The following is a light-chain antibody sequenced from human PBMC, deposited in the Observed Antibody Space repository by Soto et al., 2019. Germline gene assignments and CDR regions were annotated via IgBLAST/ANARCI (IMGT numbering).Light chain of an antibody. CDR2: TAS. Sequence: DIQMTQSPSSLSASVGDRVTITCRTSQSITIYVNWYQHKPGKAPNLLIHTASSLQSGVPSRFSGSGSGTDFSLTINSLQPEDFATYNCQQSYRSPWTFGQGTKVEIK. V-gene: IGKV1-39*01. CDR1: QSITIY. CDR3: QQSYRSPWT. J-gene: IGKJ1*01.